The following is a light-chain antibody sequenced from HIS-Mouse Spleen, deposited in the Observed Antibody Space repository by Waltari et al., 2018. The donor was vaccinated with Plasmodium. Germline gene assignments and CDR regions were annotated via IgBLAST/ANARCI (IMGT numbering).Light chain of an antibody. J-gene: IGKJ3*01. V-gene: IGKV3-15*01. CDR1: QSVSSN. Sequence: EIVMTQSPATLSVSPGERATLSCRARQSVSSNLAWYQPKPGQAPRLLIYGASTRATGIPARFSGSGSGTEFTLTISSLQSEDFAVYYCQQYNNWSFTFGPGTKVDIK. CDR2: GAS. CDR3: QQYNNWSFT.